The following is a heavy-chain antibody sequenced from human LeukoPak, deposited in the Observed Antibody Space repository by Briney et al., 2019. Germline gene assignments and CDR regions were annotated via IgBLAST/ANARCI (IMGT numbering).Heavy chain of an antibody. CDR2: IYYTGFT. Sequence: PSETLSLTCTVSGGSISTYYWSWIRQPPGRGLEWLGYIYYTGFTNYNPSLKTRVTISIDTSKSQFSLQLTSVTAADTAVYYCARRNYDNSGYYLDYWGQGTLVTVSS. V-gene: IGHV4-59*01. CDR1: GGSISTYY. CDR3: ARRNYDNSGYYLDY. J-gene: IGHJ4*02. D-gene: IGHD3-22*01.